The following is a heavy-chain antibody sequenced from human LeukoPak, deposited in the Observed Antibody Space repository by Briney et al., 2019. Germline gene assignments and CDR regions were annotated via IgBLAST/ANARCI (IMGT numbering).Heavy chain of an antibody. D-gene: IGHD3-22*01. Sequence: PGGSLRLSCAASGFTFSSYSMNWVRQAPGKGLEWVSYISSSSSTIYYADSVKGRFTISRDNAKNSLYLQMNSLRAEDTAVYYCARGGHGPYDSSGYSFSDYWGQGTLVTVSS. CDR2: ISSSSSTI. J-gene: IGHJ4*02. V-gene: IGHV3-48*04. CDR1: GFTFSSYS. CDR3: ARGGHGPYDSSGYSFSDY.